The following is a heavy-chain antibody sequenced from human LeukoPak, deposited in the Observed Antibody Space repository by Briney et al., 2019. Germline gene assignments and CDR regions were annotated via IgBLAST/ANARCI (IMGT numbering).Heavy chain of an antibody. Sequence: GGSLRLSCAASGFTFSSYAMSWVRQAPGRGLEWVSAISGSGGSTYYADSVKGRFTISRDNSKNTVYLQVNSLRAKDAAVYYCAKEGGAAAVAGLFDYWGQGTRVTVSS. CDR1: GFTFSSYA. CDR3: AKEGGAAAVAGLFDY. D-gene: IGHD6-19*01. J-gene: IGHJ4*02. CDR2: ISGSGGST. V-gene: IGHV3-23*01.